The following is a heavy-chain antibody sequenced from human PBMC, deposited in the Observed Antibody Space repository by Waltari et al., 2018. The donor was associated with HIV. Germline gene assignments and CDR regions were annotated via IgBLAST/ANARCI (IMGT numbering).Heavy chain of an antibody. CDR2: IYYSGIT. CDR1: GGSISSSSYY. CDR3: ARLFQETDAFDI. Sequence: QLQLQESGPGLVKPSETLSLTCTVSGGSISSSSYYWGWIRQPPGKGLEWIGSIYYSGITYYNPSLKSRVTISVDTSKNQFSLKLSSVTAADTAVYYCARLFQETDAFDIWGQGTLVTVSS. J-gene: IGHJ4*02. V-gene: IGHV4-39*01. D-gene: IGHD3-16*01.